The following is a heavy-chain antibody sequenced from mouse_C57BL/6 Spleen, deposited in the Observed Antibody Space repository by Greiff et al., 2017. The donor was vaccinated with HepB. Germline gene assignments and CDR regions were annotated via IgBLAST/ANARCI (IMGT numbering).Heavy chain of an antibody. CDR3: ARGDGSSYSEYYFDY. Sequence: EVMLVESGGGLVQPGGSLKLSCAASGFTFSDYYMYWVRQTPEKRLEWVAYISNGGGSTYYPDTVKGRFTISRDNAKNTLYLQMSRLKSEDTAMYYRARGDGSSYSEYYFDYWGKGTTLTVSS. J-gene: IGHJ2*01. D-gene: IGHD1-1*01. CDR1: GFTFSDYY. CDR2: ISNGGGST. V-gene: IGHV5-12*01.